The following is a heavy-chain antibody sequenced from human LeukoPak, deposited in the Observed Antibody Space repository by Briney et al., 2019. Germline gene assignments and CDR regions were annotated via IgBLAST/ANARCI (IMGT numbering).Heavy chain of an antibody. V-gene: IGHV3-33*01. CDR1: GFTFSSYG. CDR3: ARDRKRYSTSHNEYFQH. CDR2: IWYDGSNK. D-gene: IGHD2-2*01. J-gene: IGHJ1*01. Sequence: PGGSLRLSCAASGFTFSSYGMHWVRQAPGKGLEWVAVIWYDGSNKYYADSVKGRFTISRDNSKNTLYLQMNSPRAEDTAVYYCARDRKRYSTSHNEYFQHWGQGTLVTVSS.